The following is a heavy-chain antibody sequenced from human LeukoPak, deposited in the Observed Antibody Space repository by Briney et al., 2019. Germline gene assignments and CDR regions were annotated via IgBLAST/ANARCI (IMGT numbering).Heavy chain of an antibody. CDR2: ISWDGTT. Sequence: GGSLRLSCVASGFTFEDYTMHWVRQTPGRTLEWVSLISWDGTTYYTDSVKGRFTISRDNSKNSLYLQMDTLRSEDTAFYYCVKDLSYESSGHVLEYWGQGTLVTVSS. CDR1: GFTFEDYT. D-gene: IGHD3-22*01. J-gene: IGHJ4*02. V-gene: IGHV3-43*01. CDR3: VKDLSYESSGHVLEY.